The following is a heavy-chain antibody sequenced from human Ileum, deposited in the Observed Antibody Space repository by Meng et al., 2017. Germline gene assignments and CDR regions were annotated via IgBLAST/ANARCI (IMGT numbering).Heavy chain of an antibody. D-gene: IGHD3-22*01. V-gene: IGHV4-39*05. CDR3: AQPRITMTLGGFRTGWFDP. Sequence: QLQLQASGPGLVKPSETPSLTSTVSGCSISSSSYYWGWIRQPPGKGLEWIGSIYYSGSTYYNPSLKSRVAISVDTSKNQFSLKLSSVTAADTAVYYCAQPRITMTLGGFRTGWFDPWGQGTLVTVSS. CDR1: GCSISSSSYY. J-gene: IGHJ5*02. CDR2: IYYSGST.